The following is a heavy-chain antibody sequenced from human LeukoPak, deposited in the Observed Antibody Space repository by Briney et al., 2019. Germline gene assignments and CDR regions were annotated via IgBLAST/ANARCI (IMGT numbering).Heavy chain of an antibody. Sequence: SETLSLTCTVSGGSISSYYWSWIRQPAGKGLEWIGRIYTSGSTNYNPSLKSRATMSVDTSKNQFSLKLSSVTAADTAVYYCAREDRYYYDSSGYYYGPYFDYWGQGTLVTVSS. D-gene: IGHD3-22*01. J-gene: IGHJ4*02. CDR1: GGSISSYY. CDR3: AREDRYYYDSSGYYYGPYFDY. V-gene: IGHV4-4*07. CDR2: IYTSGST.